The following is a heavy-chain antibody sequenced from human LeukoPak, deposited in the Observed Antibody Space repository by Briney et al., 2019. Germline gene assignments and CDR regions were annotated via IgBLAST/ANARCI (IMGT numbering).Heavy chain of an antibody. J-gene: IGHJ4*02. V-gene: IGHV3-48*01. CDR2: ISSSSSTI. Sequence: GGSLRLSCAASGFTFSSYSMNWVRQAPGKGLEWVSYISSSSSTIYYADSVKGRFTISRDNAKNSLYLQMNSLRAEDTAVYYCASGSGAYGDYTDCWGQGTLVTVSS. CDR3: ASGSGAYGDYTDC. CDR1: GFTFSSYS. D-gene: IGHD4-17*01.